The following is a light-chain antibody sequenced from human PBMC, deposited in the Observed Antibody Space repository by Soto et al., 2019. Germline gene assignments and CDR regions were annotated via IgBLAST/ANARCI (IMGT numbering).Light chain of an antibody. V-gene: IGKV1-39*01. J-gene: IGKJ1*01. CDR1: HSISNH. Sequence: DIHMSQSPSSLSASVEDRVSITCRASHSISNHLNWYQQKPGKAPKLLIFAASSLQSGVPSRFSGSRSGPDFTLTISSLQPEDFATCYCQQSYSSPPTFGQGTKVDIK. CDR2: AAS. CDR3: QQSYSSPPT.